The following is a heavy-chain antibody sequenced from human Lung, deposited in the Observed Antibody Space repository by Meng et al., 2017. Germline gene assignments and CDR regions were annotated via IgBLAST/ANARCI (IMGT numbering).Heavy chain of an antibody. D-gene: IGHD6-13*01. CDR2: ISYDGSNK. V-gene: IGHV3-30*18. Sequence: QVQLVESGGGAVQSGRSLRSSCAASGFTFSSYGMHWVRQAPGKGLEWVAVISYDGSNKYYADSVKGRFTISRDNSKNTLYLQMNSLRAEDTAVYYCAKDLSKQQQLGELDYWGQGTLVTVSS. CDR3: AKDLSKQQQLGELDY. J-gene: IGHJ4*02. CDR1: GFTFSSYG.